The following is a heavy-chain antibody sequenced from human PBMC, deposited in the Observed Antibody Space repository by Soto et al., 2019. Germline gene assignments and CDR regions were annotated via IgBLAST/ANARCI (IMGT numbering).Heavy chain of an antibody. D-gene: IGHD5-18*01. J-gene: IGHJ4*02. CDR3: AKASGYSYGLDPFDY. CDR1: GFTFSSYA. CDR2: ISGSGGST. Sequence: GGSLRLSCAAPGFTFSSYAMSWVRQAPGKGLEWVSAISGSGGSTYYADSVKGRFTISRDNSKNTLYLQMNSLRAEDTAVYYCAKASGYSYGLDPFDYWGQGTLVTVSS. V-gene: IGHV3-23*01.